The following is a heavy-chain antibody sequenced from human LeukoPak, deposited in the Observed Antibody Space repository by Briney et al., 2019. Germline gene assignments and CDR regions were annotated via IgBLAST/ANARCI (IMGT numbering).Heavy chain of an antibody. CDR3: ARGGSSGGKNFDY. J-gene: IGHJ4*02. CDR1: GGSISSYY. V-gene: IGHV4-4*07. D-gene: IGHD1-26*01. CDR2: IYTSGST. Sequence: SETLSLTCTVSGGSISSYYRSWIRQPAGKGLEWIGRIYTSGSTNYNPSLKRRVTMSVDTSKNQFSLKLSSVIAADTAVYYCARGGSSGGKNFDYWGQGTLVTVSS.